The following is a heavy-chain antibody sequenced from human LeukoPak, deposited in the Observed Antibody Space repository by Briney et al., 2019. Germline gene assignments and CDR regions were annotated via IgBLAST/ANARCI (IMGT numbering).Heavy chain of an antibody. CDR1: GFTFSSYG. CDR2: ISDAGNNE. CDR3: AIYRSIGAAGDLSDY. Sequence: GGSLRLFCAASGFTFSSYGMLWVRPAPGKGLEWVAVISDAGNNEHYADSVKGRFTISRDNSKNTVYLQMNSLRAEDTAVYYCAIYRSIGAAGDLSDYWGQGTLVTVSS. J-gene: IGHJ4*02. D-gene: IGHD6-13*01. V-gene: IGHV3-30*03.